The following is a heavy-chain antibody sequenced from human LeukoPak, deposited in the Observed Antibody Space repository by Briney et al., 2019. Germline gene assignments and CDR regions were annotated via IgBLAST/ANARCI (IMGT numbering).Heavy chain of an antibody. CDR3: AEDFYDSLGYYNYFDH. J-gene: IGHJ4*02. CDR2: IIPMYGTA. Sequence: SVKVSCKASGGIFSSYAISWVRQAPGQGLEWMGRIIPMYGTANYAPKFQDGVTITADKAADTAYMEVTSLRFEDTAVYFCAEDFYDSLGYYNYFDHWGQGILVTVSS. D-gene: IGHD3-22*01. CDR1: GGIFSSYA. V-gene: IGHV1-69*06.